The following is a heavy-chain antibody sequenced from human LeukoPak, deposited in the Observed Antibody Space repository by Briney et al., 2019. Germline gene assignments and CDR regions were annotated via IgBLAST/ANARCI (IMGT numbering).Heavy chain of an antibody. J-gene: IGHJ6*03. CDR1: GGSISSSSYY. D-gene: IGHD1-26*01. CDR2: IYYSGST. V-gene: IGHV4-39*07. Sequence: SETLSLTCTVSGGSISSSSYYWGWIRQPPGKGLEWIGSIYYSGSTYYNPSLKSRVTISVDTSKNQFSLKLSSVTAADTAVYYCARTYSGSYSYYYYYMDVWGKGTTVTVSS. CDR3: ARTYSGSYSYYYYYMDV.